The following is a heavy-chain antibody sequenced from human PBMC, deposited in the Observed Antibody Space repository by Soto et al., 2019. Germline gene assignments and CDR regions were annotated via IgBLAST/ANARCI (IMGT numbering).Heavy chain of an antibody. D-gene: IGHD6-19*01. J-gene: IGHJ4*02. V-gene: IGHV4-59*11. CDR3: ARVGSSGWSPDY. CDR2: IFYTGST. Sequence: SETMSLTCTVSGGSISGHYWIWIRQSPGKRLEWIGYIFYTGSTNYNPSLESRVTLSVDTSKNQFSLRLSSVTAADTAVYYWARVGSSGWSPDYWGQGTLVTVSS. CDR1: GGSISGHY.